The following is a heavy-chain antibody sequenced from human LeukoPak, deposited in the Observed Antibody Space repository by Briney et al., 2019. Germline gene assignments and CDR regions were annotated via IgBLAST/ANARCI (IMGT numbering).Heavy chain of an antibody. CDR1: GGSFSGYY. CDR2: INHSGST. Sequence: SETLSLTCAVYGGSFSGYYGSWIRQPPGKGLEWIGEINHSGSTNYNPSLKSRVTISVDTSKNQFSLKLSSVTAADTAVYYCATAAAADSAEYFQHWGQGTLVTVSS. J-gene: IGHJ1*01. V-gene: IGHV4-34*01. CDR3: ATAAAADSAEYFQH. D-gene: IGHD6-13*01.